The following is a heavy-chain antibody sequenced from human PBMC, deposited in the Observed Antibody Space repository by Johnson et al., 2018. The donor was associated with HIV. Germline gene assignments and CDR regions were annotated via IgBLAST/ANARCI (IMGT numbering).Heavy chain of an antibody. D-gene: IGHD1-26*01. Sequence: QVQLVESGGGLVQPGGSLRLSCAASGFTVSSNYMSWIRQAPGKGLEWVSYISSSGSTIYYADSVKGRFTISRDNAKNSLYLQMNSLRAEDTAMYYCARQFRSVGAPDAFDIWGQGTMVTVSS. CDR3: ARQFRSVGAPDAFDI. J-gene: IGHJ3*02. V-gene: IGHV3-11*04. CDR1: GFTVSSNY. CDR2: ISSSGSTI.